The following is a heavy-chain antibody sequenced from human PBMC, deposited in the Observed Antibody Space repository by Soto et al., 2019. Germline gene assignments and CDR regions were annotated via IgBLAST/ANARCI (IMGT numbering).Heavy chain of an antibody. J-gene: IGHJ4*02. V-gene: IGHV4-4*02. Sequence: SETLSLTCDVSGASVSNDNWWSWVRQPPGEGLEWIGEIHHIGYTTYNPSLKSRVSTSVDRSKNQFFLSLSSVTAADTAVYYCTKNSAYALDYWGQGILVTVSS. CDR2: IHHIGYT. CDR1: GASVSNDNW. CDR3: TKNSAYALDY. D-gene: IGHD2-8*01.